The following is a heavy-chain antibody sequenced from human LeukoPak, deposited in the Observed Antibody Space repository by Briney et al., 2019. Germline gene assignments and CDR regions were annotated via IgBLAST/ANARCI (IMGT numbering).Heavy chain of an antibody. CDR2: IYYSGST. D-gene: IGHD1-26*01. CDR3: ARHGRGWFDP. CDR1: GGSISSSSYY. J-gene: IGHJ5*02. Sequence: SETLSLTCTVSGGSISSSSYYWGWIRQPPGKGLEWIGSIYYSGSTYYNPSLKSRVTISVDTSKNQFSLKLSSVTAADTAVYYCARHGRGWFDPWGQGTPVTVSS. V-gene: IGHV4-39*01.